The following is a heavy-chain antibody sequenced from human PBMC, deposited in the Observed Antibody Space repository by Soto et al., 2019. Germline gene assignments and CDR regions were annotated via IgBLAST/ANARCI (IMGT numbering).Heavy chain of an antibody. D-gene: IGHD6-13*01. J-gene: IGHJ4*02. CDR1: EGTFNSYA. CDR2: IIPYYNTL. V-gene: IGHV1-69*01. Sequence: QAQVVQSGAEVGKPGSSLKLSCKASEGTFNSYAIAWVRQAPGQVLEWMGGIIPYYNTLNYAQKFQDRVTITAADSTNTVSMELSSLRYDDTAVYFCASGASLWYPYFFDSWAQGTLVTVSS. CDR3: ASGASLWYPYFFDS.